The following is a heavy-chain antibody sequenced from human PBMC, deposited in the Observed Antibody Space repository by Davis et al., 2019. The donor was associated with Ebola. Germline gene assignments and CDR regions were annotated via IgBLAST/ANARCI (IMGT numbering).Heavy chain of an antibody. Sequence: GGSLRLSCAASGFTFSSYGMHWVRQAPGKGLEWVAVISYDGSNKYYADSVKGRFTISRDNSKNTLYLQMNSLRAEDTAVYYCAKDLVGWRYYYGMDVWGQGTTVTVSS. CDR1: GFTFSSYG. J-gene: IGHJ6*02. D-gene: IGHD6-19*01. V-gene: IGHV3-30*18. CDR3: AKDLVGWRYYYGMDV. CDR2: ISYDGSNK.